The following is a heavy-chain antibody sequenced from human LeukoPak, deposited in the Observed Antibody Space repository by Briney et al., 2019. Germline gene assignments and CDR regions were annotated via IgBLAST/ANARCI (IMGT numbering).Heavy chain of an antibody. CDR1: GGSVSSSSHY. V-gene: IGHV4-39*01. Sequence: SETLSLTCTVSGGSVSSSSHYWAWIRQPPGKGPECIGSIYYSGTTHYNPSLKSRVTISVDTSKNQFSLKLSSVTAADTAVYYCARRSSDSSGWYFIDYWGQGTLVTVSS. D-gene: IGHD6-19*01. CDR2: IYYSGTT. J-gene: IGHJ4*02. CDR3: ARRSSDSSGWYFIDY.